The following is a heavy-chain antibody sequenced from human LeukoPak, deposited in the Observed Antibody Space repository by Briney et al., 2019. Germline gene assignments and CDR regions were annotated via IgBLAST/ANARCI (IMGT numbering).Heavy chain of an antibody. V-gene: IGHV3-23*01. Sequence: QSGGSLRLSCAASGFTFSSYATSWVRQAPGKGLEWVSAISGSGGSTYYADSVKGRFTISRDNSKNTLYLQMNSLRAEDTAVYYCARDRQQLANFDYWGQGALVTVSS. CDR1: GFTFSSYA. J-gene: IGHJ4*02. D-gene: IGHD6-13*01. CDR3: ARDRQQLANFDY. CDR2: ISGSGGST.